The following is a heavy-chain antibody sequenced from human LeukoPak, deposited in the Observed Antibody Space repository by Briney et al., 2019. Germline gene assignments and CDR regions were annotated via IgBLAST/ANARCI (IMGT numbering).Heavy chain of an antibody. V-gene: IGHV3-23*01. Sequence: GGSLRPSCAASGITFSSYAMSWVRQAPGKGLEWVSTIVGRGGITYYADSVKGRFTISRDNSKNTLYLQLNSLRAEDTAVYYCAKLSVWDGSGNYDYWGQGTLVTVSS. CDR2: IVGRGGIT. J-gene: IGHJ4*02. CDR1: GITFSSYA. CDR3: AKLSVWDGSGNYDY. D-gene: IGHD3-10*01.